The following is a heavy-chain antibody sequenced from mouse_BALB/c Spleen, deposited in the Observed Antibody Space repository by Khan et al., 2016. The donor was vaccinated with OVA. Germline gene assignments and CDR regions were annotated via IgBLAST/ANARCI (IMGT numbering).Heavy chain of an antibody. Sequence: EVELVESGPELVKPGASVKMSCKASGYTFTSYVMHWVMQKPGQGLEWIGYIYPFNDDTKYNDKFKGKATLTSDKSSSTAYMELSGLTPEDSAVYFCAKNYRSDVYSDFWGQGTTLTVSS. CDR3: AKNYRSDVYSDF. CDR2: IYPFNDDT. V-gene: IGHV1S136*01. CDR1: GYTFTSYV. D-gene: IGHD2-14*01. J-gene: IGHJ2*01.